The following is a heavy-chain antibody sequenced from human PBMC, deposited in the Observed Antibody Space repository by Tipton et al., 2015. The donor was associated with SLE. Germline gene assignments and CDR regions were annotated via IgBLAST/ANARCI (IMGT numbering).Heavy chain of an antibody. CDR2: IYTSGST. V-gene: IGHV4-61*09. J-gene: IGHJ4*02. D-gene: IGHD6-19*01. Sequence: TLSLTCTVSGGSISSGSYYWSWIRQPAGKGLEWFGHIYTSGSTNYNPSLKSRVTISVDTTKNQFSLKLSSVTAADTAVYYCARDRGPYSSGWYPLDYWGQGTLVTVSS. CDR1: GGSISSGSYY. CDR3: ARDRGPYSSGWYPLDY.